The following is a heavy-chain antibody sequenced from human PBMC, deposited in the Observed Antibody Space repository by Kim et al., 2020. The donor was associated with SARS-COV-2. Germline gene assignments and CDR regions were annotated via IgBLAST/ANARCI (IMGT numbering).Heavy chain of an antibody. CDR1: GFTFSSYG. J-gene: IGHJ5*02. D-gene: IGHD6-13*01. CDR3: AKRAAAGHNWFDP. CDR2: ISYDGSNK. V-gene: IGHV3-30*18. Sequence: GGSLRLSCAASGFTFSSYGMHWVRQAPGKGLEWVAVISYDGSNKYYADSVKGRFTISRDNSKNTLYLQMNSLRAEDTAVYYCAKRAAAGHNWFDPWGQGTLVTVSS.